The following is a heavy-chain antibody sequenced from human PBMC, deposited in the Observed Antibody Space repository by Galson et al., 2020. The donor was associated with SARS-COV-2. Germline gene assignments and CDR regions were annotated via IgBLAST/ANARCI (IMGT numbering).Heavy chain of an antibody. V-gene: IGHV4-61*02. CDR1: GGSISSGSYY. J-gene: IGHJ3*02. Sequence: SETLSLTCTVSGGSISSGSYYWSWIRQPAGKELEWIGRIHSTGSTNYNPSLKSRVTISVDTSKNQFSLRLSSVTAADTAVYYCARSHDSSGNSLEIWGQGTRVTGAS. D-gene: IGHD3-22*01. CDR3: ARSHDSSGNSLEI. CDR2: IHSTGST.